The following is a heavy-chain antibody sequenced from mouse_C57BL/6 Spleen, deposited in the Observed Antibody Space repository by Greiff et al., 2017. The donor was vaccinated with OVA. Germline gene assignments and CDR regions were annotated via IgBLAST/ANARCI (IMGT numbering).Heavy chain of an antibody. CDR1: GFTFSDYY. CDR3: ARNSNFYFDY. Sequence: EVKLMESGGGLVQPGGSLKLSCAASGFTFSDYYMYWVRQTPEKRLEWVAYISNGGGSTYYPDTVKGRFTISRDNAKNTLYLQMSRLKSEDTAMYYCARNSNFYFDYWGQGTTLTVSS. V-gene: IGHV5-12*01. D-gene: IGHD4-1*02. J-gene: IGHJ2*01. CDR2: ISNGGGST.